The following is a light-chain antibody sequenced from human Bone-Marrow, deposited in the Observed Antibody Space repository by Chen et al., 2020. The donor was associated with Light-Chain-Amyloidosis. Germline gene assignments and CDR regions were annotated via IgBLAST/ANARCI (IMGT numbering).Light chain of an antibody. CDR3: CSYAGNSLV. Sequence: QSALTQPASVSGSPGQSITISCTGTSSDVGSYYLVSWYQQHPGKAPKHIVYEGNKRPSGVSNRFSGSKSGNTASLTISGLQAEDEADYYCCSYAGNSLVFGGGTKLTVL. CDR1: SSDVGSYYL. V-gene: IGLV2-23*01. J-gene: IGLJ2*01. CDR2: EGN.